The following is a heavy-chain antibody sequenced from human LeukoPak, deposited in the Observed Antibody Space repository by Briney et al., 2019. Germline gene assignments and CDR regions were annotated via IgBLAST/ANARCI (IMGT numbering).Heavy chain of an antibody. D-gene: IGHD1-26*01. V-gene: IGHV4-4*02. CDR3: ARGANLVGATPPEFFDY. CDR2: IYHSGST. J-gene: IGHJ4*02. Sequence: SGTLSLTCAVSGGSISSSNWWSWVRQPPGKGLEWIGEIYHSGSTNYNPSLKSRVTISVDTSKNQFSLKLSSVTAADTAVYYCARGANLVGATPPEFFDYWGQGTLVTVSS. CDR1: GGSISSSNW.